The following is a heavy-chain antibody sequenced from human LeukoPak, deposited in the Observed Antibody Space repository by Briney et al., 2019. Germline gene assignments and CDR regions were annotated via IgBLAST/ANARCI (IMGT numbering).Heavy chain of an antibody. CDR1: GGSMSSYY. D-gene: IGHD3-22*01. V-gene: IGHV4-59*08. CDR3: ARSDSSGYNWFDP. CDR2: IYYSGST. J-gene: IGHJ5*02. Sequence: SETLSLTCTVSGGSMSSYYWSWIRQPPGKGLEWIGYIYYSGSTNYNPSLKSRVTISEDTSKNQFSLKLSSVTAADTAVYYCARSDSSGYNWFDPWGQGTLVTVSS.